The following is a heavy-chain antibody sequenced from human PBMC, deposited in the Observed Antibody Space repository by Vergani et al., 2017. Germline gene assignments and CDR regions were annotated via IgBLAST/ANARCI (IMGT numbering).Heavy chain of an antibody. D-gene: IGHD3-16*01. Sequence: QVQLVESGGGVVQRGGSLRLSCATSGFTLSNYDMQWIRQGPGKGLEFVAFIQFDGSNQYYADSVKGRFTLSRDFSKNTLYLQMNSPRTGDTATYYCAKHFRGWGIDYWGQGTQVIVSS. J-gene: IGHJ4*02. CDR2: IQFDGSNQ. CDR1: GFTLSNYD. CDR3: AKHFRGWGIDY. V-gene: IGHV3-30*02.